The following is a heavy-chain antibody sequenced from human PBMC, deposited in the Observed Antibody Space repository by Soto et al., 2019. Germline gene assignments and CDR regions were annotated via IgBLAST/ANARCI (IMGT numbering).Heavy chain of an antibody. CDR3: ARGLYIVVVPADEVHAFDI. CDR1: GYTFISYY. D-gene: IGHD2-2*01. V-gene: IGHV1-46*01. CDR2: INPIGVTT. J-gene: IGHJ3*02. Sequence: ASVKVSCKASGYTFISYYMHWVRQAPGQGLEWMGIINPIGVTTIYAQKFQGRITMTRDTSTSTVYVEVSSLRSEDTAVYYCARGLYIVVVPADEVHAFDIWGQGTMVTVSS.